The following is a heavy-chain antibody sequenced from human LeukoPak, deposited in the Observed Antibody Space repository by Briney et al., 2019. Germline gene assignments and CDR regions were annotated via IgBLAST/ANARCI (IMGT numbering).Heavy chain of an antibody. D-gene: IGHD6-19*01. CDR2: IYYSGST. J-gene: IGHJ4*02. CDR3: ARGKWLTYFDY. V-gene: IGHV4-59*01. Sequence: SETLSLTCTVSGGSISSYYWSWIRQPPGKGLEWIGYIYYSGSTNYNPSLKSRVTISVDTSKNQFSLKLSSVTAADTAVYYCARGKWLTYFDYWGQGTLVTVPS. CDR1: GGSISSYY.